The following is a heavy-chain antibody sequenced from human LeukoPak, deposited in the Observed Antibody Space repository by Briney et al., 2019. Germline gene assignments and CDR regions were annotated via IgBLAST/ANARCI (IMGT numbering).Heavy chain of an antibody. V-gene: IGHV1-46*01. Sequence: ASVNVSFKASGYTFTSYYMHWVRQAPGQGLEWMGIINPSGGSTSYAQKFQGRVAMTRDTSTSTVYMELSSLRSEDTAVYYCARGEAYCGGDCYYDYWGQGTLVTVSS. CDR2: INPSGGST. J-gene: IGHJ4*02. D-gene: IGHD2-21*02. CDR1: GYTFTSYY. CDR3: ARGEAYCGGDCYYDY.